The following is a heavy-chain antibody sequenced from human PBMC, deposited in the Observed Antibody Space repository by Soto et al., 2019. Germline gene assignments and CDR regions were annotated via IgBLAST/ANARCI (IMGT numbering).Heavy chain of an antibody. D-gene: IGHD3-22*01. CDR1: GFTFNTFA. CDR3: CKGRWGIGYSPLYFDY. CDR2: ISETGGRT. V-gene: IGHV3-23*01. J-gene: IGHJ4*02. Sequence: GGSLRLSCAASGFTFNTFAMNWVRQAPGQGLKWVSSISETGGRTHYADSVKGRFTISRDNSRNMVYLEMNTLRAEDTAIYFCCKGRWGIGYSPLYFDYWGLGTLVTVSS.